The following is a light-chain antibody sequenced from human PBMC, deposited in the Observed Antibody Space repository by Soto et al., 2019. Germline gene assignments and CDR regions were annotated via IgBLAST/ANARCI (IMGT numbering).Light chain of an antibody. Sequence: DIQMAQSPASLSASVGDRVTISCQASQDISRYLNWYQHKPGRVPQLLINDASTLETGVPSRFSATGSGTEFTLTINGLQPEDLATYYCQQYDIPPSTFGGGTKVDIK. CDR1: QDISRY. CDR2: DAS. V-gene: IGKV1-33*01. J-gene: IGKJ4*01. CDR3: QQYDIPPST.